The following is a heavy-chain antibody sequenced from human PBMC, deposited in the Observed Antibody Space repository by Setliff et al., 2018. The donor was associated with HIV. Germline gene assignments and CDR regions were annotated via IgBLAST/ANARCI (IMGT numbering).Heavy chain of an antibody. CDR2: FDPEDVET. V-gene: IGHV1-24*01. D-gene: IGHD3-22*01. CDR3: ATIRAYYYGSSGQEYFQH. CDR1: GYTLAELS. J-gene: IGHJ1*01. Sequence: GASVKVSCKVSGYTLAELSIHWVRQAPGKGLEWMGGFDPEDVETVYAQKFQGRVTMTEDTSTDTAYMELSSLTSEDTAMYYCATIRAYYYGSSGQEYFQHWGHGTLVTVSS.